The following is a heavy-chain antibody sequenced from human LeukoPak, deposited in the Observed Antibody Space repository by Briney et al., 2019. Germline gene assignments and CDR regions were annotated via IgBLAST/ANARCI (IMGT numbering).Heavy chain of an antibody. CDR3: AKELDTMFFDY. J-gene: IGHJ4*02. Sequence: GGSLRLSCATSGFNFDRYTIHWVRQAPGKGLEWVSLAGWAGGTTFYSDTVRGRFTISRDSGRKSVYLQMNSLTTDDTAFYFCAKELDTMFFDYWGQGALVTVSS. CDR2: AGWAGGTT. V-gene: IGHV3-43*01. D-gene: IGHD3-10*02. CDR1: GFNFDRYT.